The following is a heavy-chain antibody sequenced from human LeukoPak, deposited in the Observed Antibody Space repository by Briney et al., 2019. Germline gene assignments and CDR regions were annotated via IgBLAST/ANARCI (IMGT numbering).Heavy chain of an antibody. CDR3: AREGVYFDH. CDR1: GLTFSSYA. V-gene: IGHV3-30*04. J-gene: IGHJ4*02. CDR2: ISYDLNK. Sequence: GRSLRFSCATSGLTFSSYAMHWVRQAPGKGLEWVAVISYDLNKYYADSVTGRFTISRDNSQNTLYLQLNSLRDEDTAIYYCAREGVYFDHWGQGTLVTVSS. D-gene: IGHD2-8*01.